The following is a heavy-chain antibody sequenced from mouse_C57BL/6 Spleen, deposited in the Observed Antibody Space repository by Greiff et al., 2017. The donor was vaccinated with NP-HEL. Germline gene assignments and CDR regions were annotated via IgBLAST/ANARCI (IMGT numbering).Heavy chain of an antibody. J-gene: IGHJ3*01. CDR2: IDPSDSET. CDR3: ARSGDYDGFAY. V-gene: IGHV1-52*01. Sequence: QVQLQQPGAELVRPGSSVKLSCKASGYTFTSYWMHWVKQRPIQGLEWIGNIDPSDSETHYNQKFKDKATLTVDKSSSTAYMQLSSLTSEDSAVYYCARSGDYDGFAYWGQGTLVTVSA. CDR1: GYTFTSYW. D-gene: IGHD2-4*01.